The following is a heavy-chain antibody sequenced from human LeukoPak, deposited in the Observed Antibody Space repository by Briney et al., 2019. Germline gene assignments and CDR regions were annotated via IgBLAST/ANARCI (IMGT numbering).Heavy chain of an antibody. CDR3: GRGGYCSSTSCHRALYYFDY. CDR2: ISAYNGNT. V-gene: IGHV1-18*04. D-gene: IGHD2-2*02. CDR1: GYTFSMYN. J-gene: IGHJ4*02. Sequence: ASVKVSCKGSGYTFSMYNMHWVRQAPGQGLEWMGWISAYNGNTNYAQMLQGRVTMTTDTSTSTAYMELRSLRSDDTAVYYCGRGGYCSSTSCHRALYYFDYWGQGTLVTVSS.